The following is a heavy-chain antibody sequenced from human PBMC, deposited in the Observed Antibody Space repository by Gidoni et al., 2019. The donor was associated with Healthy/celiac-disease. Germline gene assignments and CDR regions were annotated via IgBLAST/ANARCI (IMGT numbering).Heavy chain of an antibody. CDR3: AKDSYDYIDY. J-gene: IGHJ4*02. D-gene: IGHD5-12*01. CDR1: GFTFDDYT. V-gene: IGHV3-43*01. Sequence: EVQLVESGGVVVQPGGSLRLSCAASGFTFDDYTMHWVRQAPGKGLEWVSLISWDGGSTYYADSVKGRFTISRDNSKNSLYLQMNSLRTEDTALYYCAKDSYDYIDYWGQGTLVTVSS. CDR2: ISWDGGST.